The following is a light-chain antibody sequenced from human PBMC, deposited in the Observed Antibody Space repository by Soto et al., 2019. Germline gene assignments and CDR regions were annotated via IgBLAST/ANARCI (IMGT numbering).Light chain of an antibody. CDR3: QVWDTSTV. V-gene: IGLV3-9*01. CDR1: NIGSKN. CDR2: RDT. J-gene: IGLJ1*01. Sequence: SSELTQPLSVSVALGQTAKITCGGNNIGSKNVHWYQHKPGQAPVLVIYRDTNRPSGIPERFSGSNSGNTATLTISRAQAGDEADYYCQVWDTSTVFGTGTKLTVL.